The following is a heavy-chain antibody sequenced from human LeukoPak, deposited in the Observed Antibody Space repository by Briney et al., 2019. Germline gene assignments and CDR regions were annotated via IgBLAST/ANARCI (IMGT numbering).Heavy chain of an antibody. J-gene: IGHJ4*02. Sequence: PSQTLSLTCAVSGGSISSGGYSWSWIRQPPGKGLEWIGYIYHSGSTYYNPSLKSRVTISVDRSKNQFSLKLSSVTAADTAVYYCARTQSNFYDSSGYYDYWGQGTLVTVSS. D-gene: IGHD3-22*01. CDR1: GGSISSGGYS. CDR2: IYHSGST. V-gene: IGHV4-30-2*01. CDR3: ARTQSNFYDSSGYYDY.